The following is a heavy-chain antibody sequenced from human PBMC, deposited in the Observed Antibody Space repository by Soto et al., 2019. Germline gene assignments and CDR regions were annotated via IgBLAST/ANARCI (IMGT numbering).Heavy chain of an antibody. J-gene: IGHJ4*02. CDR3: AKGKEVAATREVDY. D-gene: IGHD2-15*01. CDR2: ISYDGSNK. Sequence: QVQLVESGGGVVQPGRSLRLSCAASGFTFSSYGMHWVRQAPGKGLEWVAVISYDGSNKYYADSVKGRFTISRDNSKNTLYLQMNSLRAEDTAVYYCAKGKEVAATREVDYWGQGTLVTVSS. V-gene: IGHV3-30*18. CDR1: GFTFSSYG.